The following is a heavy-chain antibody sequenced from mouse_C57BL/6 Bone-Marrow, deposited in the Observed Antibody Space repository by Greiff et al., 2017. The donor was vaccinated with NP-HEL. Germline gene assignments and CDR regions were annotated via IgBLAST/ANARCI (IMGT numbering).Heavy chain of an antibody. CDR1: GFNIKNTY. V-gene: IGHV14-3*01. CDR3: ARNRITTVVATKYFDV. Sequence: EVQLQQSVAELVRPGASVKLSCTASGFNIKNTYMHWVKQRPEQGLEWIGRIDPANGNTKYAPKFQGKATITADTSSNTAYLQLSSLTSEDTAIYYCARNRITTVVATKYFDVWGTGTTVTVSS. CDR2: IDPANGNT. D-gene: IGHD1-1*01. J-gene: IGHJ1*03.